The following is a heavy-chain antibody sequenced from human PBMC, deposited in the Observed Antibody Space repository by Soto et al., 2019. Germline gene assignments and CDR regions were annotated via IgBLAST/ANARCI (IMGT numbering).Heavy chain of an antibody. D-gene: IGHD2-2*01. V-gene: IGHV4-39*01. J-gene: IGHJ6*02. Sequence: PSETLSLTCTVSGGSIDSRSYYWGWIRQPPGKGLEWIGNIYCNGNTYHNPSLKSRVTMSVDTSKNQFSLKLSSVTAADTAVYYCAKQPATSENSFYGMDVWGQGTTVTVSS. CDR2: IYCNGNT. CDR1: GGSIDSRSYY. CDR3: AKQPATSENSFYGMDV.